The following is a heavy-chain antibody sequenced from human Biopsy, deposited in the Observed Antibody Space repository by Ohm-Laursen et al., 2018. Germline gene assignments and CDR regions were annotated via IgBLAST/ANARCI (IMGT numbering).Heavy chain of an antibody. Sequence: SLRLSCAAFGFTFSPYTMTWVRQAPGKGLAWVSSISSSGNFMYYTDSVKGRFTISRDNAKNSLYLQMNSLRAEDTALYYCARIFLVGVTPGYGMDVWGQGTTVTVSS. V-gene: IGHV3-21*01. D-gene: IGHD1-26*01. CDR2: ISSSGNFM. CDR1: GFTFSPYT. J-gene: IGHJ6*02. CDR3: ARIFLVGVTPGYGMDV.